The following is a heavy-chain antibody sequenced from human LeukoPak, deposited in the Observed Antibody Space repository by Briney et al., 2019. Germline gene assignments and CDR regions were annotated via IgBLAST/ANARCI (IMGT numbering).Heavy chain of an antibody. J-gene: IGHJ5*02. Sequence: SETLSLTCTVSGGSVSSGSYYWSWIRQPPGKGLEWIGYIYYSGSTNYNPSLKSRVTISVDTSKNQFSLKLSSVTAADTAVYYCARRFLTIDNWFDPWGQGTLVTVSS. CDR1: GGSVSSGSYY. CDR2: IYYSGST. V-gene: IGHV4-61*01. D-gene: IGHD3-3*01. CDR3: ARRFLTIDNWFDP.